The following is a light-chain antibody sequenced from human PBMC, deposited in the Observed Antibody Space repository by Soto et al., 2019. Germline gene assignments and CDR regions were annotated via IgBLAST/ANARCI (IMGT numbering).Light chain of an antibody. CDR2: KAS. CDR1: QSISSW. CDR3: QQYTHYSGFT. Sequence: DIQMTQSPSTLSASVGDRVTITCRASQSISSWLAWYQQKPGKAPKLLIYKASSSESGVPSRLSGSGSGTEFTLTISSLKPDDFATYYCQQYTHYSGFTFGPGTKVDIK. V-gene: IGKV1-5*03. J-gene: IGKJ3*01.